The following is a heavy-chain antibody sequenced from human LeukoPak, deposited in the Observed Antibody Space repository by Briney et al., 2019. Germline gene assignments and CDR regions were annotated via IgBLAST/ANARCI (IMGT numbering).Heavy chain of an antibody. D-gene: IGHD5-12*01. CDR1: GYTFTCYD. CDR3: ATSNRASGYDYGFVDY. CDR2: MNPNSGNT. Sequence: ASVKVSCKASGYTFTCYDINWVRQATGQGLEWMGWMNPNSGNTGYAQKFQGRVTMTEDTSTDTAYMELSSLRSEDTAVYYCATSNRASGYDYGFVDYWGQGTLVTVSS. J-gene: IGHJ4*02. V-gene: IGHV1-8*01.